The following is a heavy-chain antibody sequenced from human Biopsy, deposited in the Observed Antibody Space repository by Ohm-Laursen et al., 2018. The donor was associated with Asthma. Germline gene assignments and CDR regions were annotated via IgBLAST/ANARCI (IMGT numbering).Heavy chain of an antibody. Sequence: SEILSLTWTVSGGSVSTGSYYWSWIRQPPGKGLEWLGYIYYTGSDNYNPSLKSRVTISVDTSKNQFSLRLNSVTAADTAVYYCARGPNYHGSGRAPIGMDVWGQGTTVTVSS. D-gene: IGHD3-10*01. V-gene: IGHV4-61*01. CDR3: ARGPNYHGSGRAPIGMDV. CDR2: IYYTGSD. CDR1: GGSVSTGSYY. J-gene: IGHJ6*02.